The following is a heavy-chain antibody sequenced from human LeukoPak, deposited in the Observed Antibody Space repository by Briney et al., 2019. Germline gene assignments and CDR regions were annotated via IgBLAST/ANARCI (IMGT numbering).Heavy chain of an antibody. CDR1: GFTFDDYG. CDR2: INWNGGST. J-gene: IGHJ6*03. V-gene: IGHV3-20*04. CDR3: AREKGISVGATRKFYYYYYMDV. Sequence: GRSLRLSCAASGFTFDDYGMSWVRQAPGKGLEWVSGINWNGGSTGYADSVKGRFTISRDNAKNSLYLQMNSLRAEDTALYYCAREKGISVGATRKFYYYYYMDVWGKGTTVTVSS. D-gene: IGHD1-26*01.